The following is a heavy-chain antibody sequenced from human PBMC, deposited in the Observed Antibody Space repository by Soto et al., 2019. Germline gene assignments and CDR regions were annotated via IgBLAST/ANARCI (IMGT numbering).Heavy chain of an antibody. CDR1: GFTFSSYG. D-gene: IGHD2-21*02. CDR2: IWYDGSNK. CDR3: ARGRSIVVVTHPPPEPEY. Sequence: GGSLRLSCAASGFTFSSYGMHWVRQAPGKGLEWVAVIWYDGSNKYYADSVKGRFTISRDNSKNTLYLRMNSPRAEDTAVYYCARGRSIVVVTHPPPEPEYWGQGTLVTVSS. V-gene: IGHV3-33*01. J-gene: IGHJ4*02.